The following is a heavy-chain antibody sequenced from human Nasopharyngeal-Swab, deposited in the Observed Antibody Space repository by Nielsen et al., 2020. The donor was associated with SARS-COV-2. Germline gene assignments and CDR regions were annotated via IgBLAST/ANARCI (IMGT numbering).Heavy chain of an antibody. CDR3: ARDRGRFGEFDY. V-gene: IGHV3-23*01. J-gene: IGHJ4*02. Sequence: GESLKISCAASGFTFSSYAMSWVRRAPGKGLEWVSIISGSGDTTYYADSVNDRFTISRDNSKNTLYLQMNSLRAEDTAVYYCARDRGRFGEFDYWGQGTLVTVSS. CDR1: GFTFSSYA. D-gene: IGHD3-10*01. CDR2: ISGSGDTT.